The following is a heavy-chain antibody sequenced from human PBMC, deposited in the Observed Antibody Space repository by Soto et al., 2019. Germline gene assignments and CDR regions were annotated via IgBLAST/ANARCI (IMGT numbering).Heavy chain of an antibody. CDR1: GFTFSNYA. Sequence: GGSLRLSCAASGFTFSNYAMHWVRQAPGKGLEWVAIVSYDGDNEYYADSVGGRFFISRDNSRNTLYLQTSSLRHEDTAVYYCAKDGGPAYCYSPGCPAEHFYYSGQGTQVTVSS. CDR2: VSYDGDNE. D-gene: IGHD2-2*01. J-gene: IGHJ4*02. V-gene: IGHV3-30*18. CDR3: AKDGGPAYCYSPGCPAEHFYY.